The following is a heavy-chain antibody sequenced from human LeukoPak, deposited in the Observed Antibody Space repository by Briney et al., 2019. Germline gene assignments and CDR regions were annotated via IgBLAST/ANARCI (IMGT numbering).Heavy chain of an antibody. CDR3: ARDRGYSRGWYRPPDDY. Sequence: ASVKVSCKASGYSFTSYGISWVRQAPGQGLEWTGWISAYNGNTNYAQKLQGRVTMTTDTSTSTAYMELRSLRSDDTAVYYCARDRGYSRGWYRPPDDYWGQGTLVTVSS. J-gene: IGHJ4*02. D-gene: IGHD6-19*01. CDR1: GYSFTSYG. CDR2: ISAYNGNT. V-gene: IGHV1-18*01.